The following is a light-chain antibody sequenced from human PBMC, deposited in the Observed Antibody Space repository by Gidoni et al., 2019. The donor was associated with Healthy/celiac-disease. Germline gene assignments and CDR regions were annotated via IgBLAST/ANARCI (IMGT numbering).Light chain of an antibody. CDR1: SSNIGSNY. Sequence: QSVLTQPPSASGHPGQRVTISCSGSSSNIGSNYVYWYQQLPGTAPKLLISRNNQRPSGVPDRFSGSKSGTSASLAISGLRSEDEADYYCAAWDDSLSGVVFGGGTKLTVL. CDR3: AAWDDSLSGVV. CDR2: RNN. J-gene: IGLJ2*01. V-gene: IGLV1-47*01.